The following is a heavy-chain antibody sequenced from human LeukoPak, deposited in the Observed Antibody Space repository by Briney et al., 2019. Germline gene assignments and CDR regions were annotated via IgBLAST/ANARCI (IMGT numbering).Heavy chain of an antibody. D-gene: IGHD1-20*01. J-gene: IGHJ4*02. CDR1: GFTFSSYW. V-gene: IGHV3-7*01. Sequence: PGGSPRLSCAASGFTFSSYWMSWVRQAPGKGLEWVANIKQDGSEKYYVDSVKGRFTISRDNSKNTLYLQMNSLRAEDTAVYYCAKANNWNDLTCLDYWGQGTLVTVSS. CDR2: IKQDGSEK. CDR3: AKANNWNDLTCLDY.